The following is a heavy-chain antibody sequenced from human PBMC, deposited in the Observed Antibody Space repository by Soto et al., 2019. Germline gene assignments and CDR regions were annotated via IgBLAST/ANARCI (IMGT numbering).Heavy chain of an antibody. D-gene: IGHD3-16*01. CDR3: ARDGKDYGRPD. V-gene: IGHV3-11*06. CDR1: GFTFSDYY. Sequence: QVQLVESGGGLVKPGGSLRLSCAASGFTFSDYYMSWIRQAPGKGLEWVSYISSSSSYTNYADSVKGRFTIARDNAKNSLYQLTNSLRAEDTAVYYCARDGKDYGRPDWGQGNLVTVSS. CDR2: ISSSSSYT. J-gene: IGHJ4*02.